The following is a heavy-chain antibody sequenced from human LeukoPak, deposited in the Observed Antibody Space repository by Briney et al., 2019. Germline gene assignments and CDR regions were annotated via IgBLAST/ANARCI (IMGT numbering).Heavy chain of an antibody. J-gene: IGHJ4*02. CDR2: LSSSGGKT. CDR1: GFTFRHHA. CDR3: TTLTVASNFDY. Sequence: GGSLRLSCEASGFTFRHHATMWVRQAPGKGLEWVADLSSSGGKTNYADSVKGRFTISRDNAKNSLYLQMNSLRAEDTAVYYCTTLTVASNFDYWGQGTLVTVSS. V-gene: IGHV3-23*01. D-gene: IGHD6-19*01.